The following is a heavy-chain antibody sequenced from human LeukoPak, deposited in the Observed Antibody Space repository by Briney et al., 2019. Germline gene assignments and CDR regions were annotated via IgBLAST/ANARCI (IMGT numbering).Heavy chain of an antibody. CDR3: ARAGYSGYDLDY. Sequence: GGSLRLSCAASGFTFSSYAMHWVRQAPGKGLEWVAVISYDGSNKYYADSVKGRFTISRDNSKNTLYLQMNSLRAEDTAVYYCARAGYSGYDLDYWGQGTLVTVS. D-gene: IGHD5-12*01. CDR2: ISYDGSNK. CDR1: GFTFSSYA. V-gene: IGHV3-30*04. J-gene: IGHJ4*02.